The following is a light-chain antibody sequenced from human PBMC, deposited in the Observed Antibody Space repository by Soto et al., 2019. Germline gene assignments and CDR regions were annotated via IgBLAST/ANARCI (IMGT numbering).Light chain of an antibody. J-gene: IGKJ2*01. Sequence: DIQLTQSPLFLSASVGDRVTISCRASQAIFYYLAWYQQKPGKAPNLLIFGASTLQSGVPSRFSGSGSGTEFTLTISSLQPEDFATYYCQQLNSHPRTFGQGTKLEIK. V-gene: IGKV1-9*01. CDR1: QAIFYY. CDR2: GAS. CDR3: QQLNSHPRT.